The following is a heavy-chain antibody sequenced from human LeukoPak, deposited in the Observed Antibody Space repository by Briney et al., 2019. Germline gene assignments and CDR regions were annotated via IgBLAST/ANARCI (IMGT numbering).Heavy chain of an antibody. CDR2: ISGSGGST. CDR1: GFTFSSYA. CDR3: ARMDTVMITGYFDY. J-gene: IGHJ4*02. V-gene: IGHV3-23*01. D-gene: IGHD5-18*01. Sequence: GGSLRLSWAASGFTFSSYAMSWVRQAPGKGLEWVSGISGSGGSTYYAGSVRGRFTISRDNSKNRLYLQLNSLRAEDTALFYCARMDTVMITGYFDYWGQGTLVTVSS.